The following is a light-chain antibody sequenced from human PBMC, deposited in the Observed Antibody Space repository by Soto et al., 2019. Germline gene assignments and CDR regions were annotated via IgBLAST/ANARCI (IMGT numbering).Light chain of an antibody. CDR2: SAS. J-gene: IGKJ5*01. CDR3: QQYYDWPIT. CDR1: QSVAANY. Sequence: EVVLTQSPGTLSLSPGERATLSCRASQSVAANYLAWYQQKRGQAPRLLIYSASTRASGIPARFSGSGSGADFTLTISSLQSEDFAVYYCQQYYDWPITFGQGTRLEIK. V-gene: IGKV3-15*01.